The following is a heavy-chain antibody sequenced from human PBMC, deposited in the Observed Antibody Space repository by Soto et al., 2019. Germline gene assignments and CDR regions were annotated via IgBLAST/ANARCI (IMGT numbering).Heavy chain of an antibody. CDR2: INAGNGNT. V-gene: IGHV1-3*01. J-gene: IGHJ5*02. D-gene: IGHD2-15*01. CDR3: ARDLGDCSGGSCPYNWFDP. Sequence: ASVKVSCKASGYTFTSYGMHWVRQAPGQRLEWMGWINAGNGNTKYSQKFQGRVTITRDTSASTAYMELSSLRSEDTAVYYCARDLGDCSGGSCPYNWFDPWGQGTLVTVSS. CDR1: GYTFTSYG.